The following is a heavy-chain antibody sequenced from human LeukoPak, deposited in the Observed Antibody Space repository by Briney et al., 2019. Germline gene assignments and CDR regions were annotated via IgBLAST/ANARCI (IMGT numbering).Heavy chain of an antibody. J-gene: IGHJ6*02. D-gene: IGHD2/OR15-2a*01. Sequence: PGGSLRLSCAASGFTVSSNYMSWVRQAPGKGLEWVSVIYSGGSTYYADSVKGRFTISRHNSKNTLYLQMNSLRAEDTAVYYCARVISLGIYYYYGMDVWGQGTTVTVSS. V-gene: IGHV3-53*04. CDR3: ARVISLGIYYYYGMDV. CDR2: IYSGGST. CDR1: GFTVSSNY.